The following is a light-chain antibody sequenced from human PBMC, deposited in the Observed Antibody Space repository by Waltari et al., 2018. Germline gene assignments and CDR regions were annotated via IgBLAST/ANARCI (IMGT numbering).Light chain of an antibody. CDR1: ISDVGLYNY. Sequence: QSALTQPASVSGSPGQSITISCYGTISDVGLYNYVSWYQRHPGKAPKLIVYDVSERPSGVSDRFSGSKSGNTASLSISGLQAEDEAVYYCNSYTGSSSWVFGGGTKVTVL. J-gene: IGLJ3*02. V-gene: IGLV2-14*01. CDR3: NSYTGSSSWV. CDR2: DVS.